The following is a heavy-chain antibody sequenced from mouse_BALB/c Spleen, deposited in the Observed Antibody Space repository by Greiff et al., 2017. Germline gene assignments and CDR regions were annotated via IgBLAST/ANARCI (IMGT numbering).Heavy chain of an antibody. CDR2: IYPGNSDT. J-gene: IGHJ4*01. CDR3: TREAYYGRYYYAMDY. CDR1: GYTFTSYW. V-gene: IGHV1-5*01. Sequence: EVQLKESGTVLARPGASVKMSCKASGYTFTSYWMHWVKQRPGQGLEWIGAIYPGNSDTSYNQKFKGKAKLTAVTSTSTAYMELSSLTNEDSAVYYCTREAYYGRYYYAMDYWGQGTSVTVSS. D-gene: IGHD1-2*01.